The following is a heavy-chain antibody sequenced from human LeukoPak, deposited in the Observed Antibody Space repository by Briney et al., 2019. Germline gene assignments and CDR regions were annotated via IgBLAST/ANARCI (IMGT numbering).Heavy chain of an antibody. D-gene: IGHD2-2*01. V-gene: IGHV3-21*01. CDR2: ISSSSNYI. CDR1: GFTLSSYS. CDR3: ARDRMSSFDY. Sequence: GGSLRLSCAASGFTLSSYSMNWVRQAPGKGLEWVSSISSSSNYIYYVDSVKGRFTISRDNAKNSLYLQMNSLRAEDTAVYYCARDRMSSFDYWGQGTRVTVSS. J-gene: IGHJ4*02.